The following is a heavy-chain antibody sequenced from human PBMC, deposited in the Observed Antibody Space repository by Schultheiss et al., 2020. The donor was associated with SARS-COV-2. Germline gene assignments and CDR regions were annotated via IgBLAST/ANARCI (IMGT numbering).Heavy chain of an antibody. D-gene: IGHD2-15*01. CDR2: IYPGDSDT. Sequence: GESLKISCKGSGYSFTSYWIGWVRQMPGKGLEWMGIIYPGDSDTRYSPSFQGQVTISADKSISTAYLQWSSLKASDTAMYYCWMSGYCSGGSCYWGTDAFDIWGQGTMVTVSS. CDR1: GYSFTSYW. CDR3: WMSGYCSGGSCYWGTDAFDI. J-gene: IGHJ3*02. V-gene: IGHV5-51*01.